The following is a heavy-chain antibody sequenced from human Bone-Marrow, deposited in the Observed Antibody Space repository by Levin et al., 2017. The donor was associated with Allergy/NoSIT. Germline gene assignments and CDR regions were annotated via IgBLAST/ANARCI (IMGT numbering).Heavy chain of an antibody. J-gene: IGHJ5*02. CDR2: IRGSGGGT. CDR1: GFTFSTSA. Sequence: LSLTCAASGFTFSTSAMSWVRQAPGKGLEWVSVIRGSGGGTYYADSVKGRFTISRDNSENALYLQMNSLRAEDTAVYYCAKGPTTVTTRWFDPWGQGTLVTVSS. V-gene: IGHV3-23*01. D-gene: IGHD4-17*01. CDR3: AKGPTTVTTRWFDP.